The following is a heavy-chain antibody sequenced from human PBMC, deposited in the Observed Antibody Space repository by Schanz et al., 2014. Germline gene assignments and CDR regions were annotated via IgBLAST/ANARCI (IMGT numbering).Heavy chain of an antibody. CDR3: AKDLLYSAPMPLNHLDY. J-gene: IGHJ4*02. CDR2: ISGSGGST. D-gene: IGHD1-26*01. Sequence: EVQLLDSGGGLVQPGGSLRLSCAASGFTFSTYAMSWVRQAPGKGLEWVSAISGSGGSTYYADSVKGRFTISRDNSKNTLYLQMNSLRAEDTAVYYCAKDLLYSAPMPLNHLDYWGQGTLVTVSS. CDR1: GFTFSTYA. V-gene: IGHV3-23*01.